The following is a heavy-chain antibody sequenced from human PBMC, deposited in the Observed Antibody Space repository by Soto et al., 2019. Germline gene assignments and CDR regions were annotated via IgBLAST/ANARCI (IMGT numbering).Heavy chain of an antibody. J-gene: IGHJ5*02. V-gene: IGHV4-39*01. CDR1: GGSISSSSDY. CDR3: ARTEYSSSSQWFDP. CDR2: IYYSGST. Sequence: SETLSLTCTVSGGSISSSSDYWGWIRQPPGKGLEWIGSIYYSGSTYYNPSLKSRVTISVDTSKNQFSLKLSSVTAADTAVYYCARTEYSSSSQWFDPWGQGTLVTVSS. D-gene: IGHD6-6*01.